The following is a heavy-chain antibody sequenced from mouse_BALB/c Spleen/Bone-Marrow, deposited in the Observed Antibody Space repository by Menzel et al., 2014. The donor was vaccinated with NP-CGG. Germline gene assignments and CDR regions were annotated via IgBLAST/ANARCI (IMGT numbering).Heavy chain of an antibody. CDR2: ISSGSITI. J-gene: IGHJ2*01. D-gene: IGHD4-1*01. CDR3: TRGGNWEDFDY. CDR1: GFTFXSFG. V-gene: IGHV5-17*02. Sequence: EVHLVESGGGLVQPGGSRKLSCAASGFTFXSFGMHWVRQAPERGLEWVAYISSGSITIFYADTVKGRFTISRDNPKNTLFLQMTSLRSEDTAMYYCTRGGNWEDFDYWGQGTTLTVSS.